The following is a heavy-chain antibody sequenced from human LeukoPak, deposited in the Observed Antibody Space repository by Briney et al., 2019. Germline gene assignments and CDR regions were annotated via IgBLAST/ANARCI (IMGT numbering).Heavy chain of an antibody. J-gene: IGHJ4*02. Sequence: ASVKVSCKASGYTFTGYYMHWVRPAPGQGLEWMGWINPNSGGTNYSQKFQGRVTMTRDTSISTAYMELSRLRSDDTAVYYCARDHPDYPDTGNPGVWGQGTLVTVSS. CDR2: INPNSGGT. V-gene: IGHV1-2*02. CDR1: GYTFTGYY. CDR3: ARDHPDYPDTGNPGV. D-gene: IGHD1-14*01.